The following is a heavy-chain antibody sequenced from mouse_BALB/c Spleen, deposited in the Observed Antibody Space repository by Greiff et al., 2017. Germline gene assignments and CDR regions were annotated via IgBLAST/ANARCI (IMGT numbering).Heavy chain of an antibody. J-gene: IGHJ3*01. V-gene: IGHV5-6-5*01. CDR2: ISSGGST. CDR1: GFTFSSYA. CDR3: AREGEVRPWFAY. D-gene: IGHD2-14*01. Sequence: EVQRVESGGGLVKPGGSLKLSCAASGFTFSSYAMSWVRQTPEKRLEWVASISSGGSTYYPDSVKGRFTISRDNARNILYLQMSSLRSEDTAMYYCAREGEVRPWFAYWGQGTLVTVSA.